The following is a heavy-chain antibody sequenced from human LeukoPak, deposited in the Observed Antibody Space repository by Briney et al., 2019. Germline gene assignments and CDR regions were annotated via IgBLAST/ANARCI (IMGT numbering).Heavy chain of an antibody. J-gene: IGHJ4*02. Sequence: ASVKVSCKASGYTFTGYYMHWVRQAPGQGLEWMGIINPSGGSTSYAQKFQGRATMTRDTSTSTVYMELSSLRSEDTAVYYCARANGKDHYFDYWGQGTLVTVSS. CDR2: INPSGGST. V-gene: IGHV1-46*01. CDR1: GYTFTGYY. CDR3: ARANGKDHYFDY.